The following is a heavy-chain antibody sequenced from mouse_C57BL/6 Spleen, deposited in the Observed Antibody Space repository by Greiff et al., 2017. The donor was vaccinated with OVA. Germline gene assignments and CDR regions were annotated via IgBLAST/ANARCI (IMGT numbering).Heavy chain of an antibody. D-gene: IGHD4-1*02. J-gene: IGHJ2*01. Sequence: EVKLVESGGGLVQPGGSLSLSCAASGFTFTDYYMSWVRQPPGKALEWLGFIRNKANGYTTEYSASVKGRFTISRDNSQSILYLQMNALRAEDSATYYCARYIQLGLYYFDYWGQGTTLTVSS. CDR3: ARYIQLGLYYFDY. CDR1: GFTFTDYY. CDR2: IRNKANGYTT. V-gene: IGHV7-3*01.